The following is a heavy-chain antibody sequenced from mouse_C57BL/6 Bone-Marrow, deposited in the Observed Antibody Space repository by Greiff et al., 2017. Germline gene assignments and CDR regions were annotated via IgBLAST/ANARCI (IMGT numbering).Heavy chain of an antibody. CDR2: ILPGSGST. D-gene: IGHD2-14*01. V-gene: IGHV1-9*01. CDR3: AREGVRRVFDY. J-gene: IGHJ2*01. CDR1: GFTFTGYC. Sequence: QVHVKQSGAGLMKPAPSVTLSCKVTGFTFTGYCVDWVKQRPGHGLEWIGEILPGSGSTNYNEKFKGKARITADTSSNTAYMQLSSLTTEDSAIYYCAREGVRRVFDYWGQGTTLTVSS.